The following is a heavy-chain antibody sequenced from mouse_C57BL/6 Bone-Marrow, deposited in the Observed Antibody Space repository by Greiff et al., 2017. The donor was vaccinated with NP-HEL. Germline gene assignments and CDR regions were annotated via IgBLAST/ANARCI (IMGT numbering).Heavy chain of an antibody. CDR3: ARHEGFAY. Sequence: EVHLVESGGDLVKPGGSLKLSCAASGFTFSSYGMSWVRQTPDKRLEWVATISSGGSYTYYPDSVKGRFTISRDNAKNTLYLQMSSLKSEDTARYYCARHEGFAYWGQGTLVTVSA. CDR1: GFTFSSYG. V-gene: IGHV5-6*01. J-gene: IGHJ3*01. CDR2: ISSGGSYT.